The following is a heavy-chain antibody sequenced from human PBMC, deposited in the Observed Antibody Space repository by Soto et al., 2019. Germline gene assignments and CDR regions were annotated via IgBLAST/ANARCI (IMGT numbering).Heavy chain of an antibody. CDR2: ISAYTGDT. Sequence: QVQLVQSGPEVKKPGASVKVSCKASGYTFTGYVFSWVRQAPGQGLEWMGWISAYTGDTKYAQNLQGRVTMTTDTSATAAIMELRSLTSDATDEYFCARGRYYFDYWGQGTVVTVSS. V-gene: IGHV1-18*01. CDR3: ARGRYYFDY. J-gene: IGHJ4*02. CDR1: GYTFTGYV.